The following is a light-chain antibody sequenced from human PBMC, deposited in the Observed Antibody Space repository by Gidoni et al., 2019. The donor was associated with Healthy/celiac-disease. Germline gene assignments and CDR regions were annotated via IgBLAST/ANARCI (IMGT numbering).Light chain of an antibody. J-gene: IGKJ2*01. Sequence: DIKMTQSPSSLSASVGDRVTITCQASQDISNYLNWYQQKPGKAPKLLIYDASNLETGVPPRFSGSGSGTDFTFTISSLQPEDIATYYCQQYDNLPYTFGQGTKLEIK. CDR3: QQYDNLPYT. V-gene: IGKV1-33*01. CDR2: DAS. CDR1: QDISNY.